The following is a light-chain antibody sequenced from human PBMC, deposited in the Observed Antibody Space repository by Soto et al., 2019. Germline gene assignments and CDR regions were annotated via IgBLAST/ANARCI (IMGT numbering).Light chain of an antibody. Sequence: QSVLTQPASVSGSPGQSITISCTGSRSDIGSYDYISWYQQHPGKAPKVMIYDVNSRPSGVSTRFSGSKSGNTASLTISGLQAEDEADYCCSSYTAPSTIVFGGGTKLTV. CDR3: SSYTAPSTIV. CDR2: DVN. V-gene: IGLV2-14*03. J-gene: IGLJ2*01. CDR1: RSDIGSYDY.